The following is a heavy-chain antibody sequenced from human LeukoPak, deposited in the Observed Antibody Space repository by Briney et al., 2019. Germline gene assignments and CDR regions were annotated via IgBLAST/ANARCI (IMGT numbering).Heavy chain of an antibody. D-gene: IGHD6-13*01. CDR3: ARRRNSSSWYYFDY. V-gene: IGHV3-11*03. J-gene: IGHJ4*02. CDR1: GFTFSDYY. CDR2: ISGSSTYT. Sequence: GGSLSISCAASGFTFSDYYMSWIRQAPGKGLEWVSYISGSSTYTNYADFVKGRFTISRDNAKNSLHLQMHSLRAEDTAVYYCARRRNSSSWYYFDYWGQGTLVTVSS.